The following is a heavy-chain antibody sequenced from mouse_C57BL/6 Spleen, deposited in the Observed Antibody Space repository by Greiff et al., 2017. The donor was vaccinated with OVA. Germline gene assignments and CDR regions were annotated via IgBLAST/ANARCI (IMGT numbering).Heavy chain of an antibody. CDR3: ARGITTVVADYAMDY. Sequence: QVQLKQSGAELVKPGASVKLSCKASGYTFTSYWMHWVKQRPGRGLEWIGRIDPNSGGTKYNEKFKSKATLTVDKPSSTAYMQLSSLTSEDSAVYYCARGITTVVADYAMDYWGQGTSVTVSS. D-gene: IGHD1-1*01. J-gene: IGHJ4*01. V-gene: IGHV1-72*01. CDR1: GYTFTSYW. CDR2: IDPNSGGT.